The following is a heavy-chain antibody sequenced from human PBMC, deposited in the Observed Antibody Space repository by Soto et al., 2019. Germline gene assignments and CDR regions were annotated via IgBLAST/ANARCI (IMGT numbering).Heavy chain of an antibody. V-gene: IGHV1-69*02. CDR3: ARGGDIAAAKDAFDI. CDR1: GGTFSSYT. D-gene: IGHD6-13*01. Sequence: SVKVSCKASGGTFSSYTISWVRQAPGQGLEWMGRIIPILGIANYAQKFQGRVTITADKSTSTAYKELSSLRSEDTAVYYCARGGDIAAAKDAFDIWGQGTMVTVSS. J-gene: IGHJ3*02. CDR2: IIPILGIA.